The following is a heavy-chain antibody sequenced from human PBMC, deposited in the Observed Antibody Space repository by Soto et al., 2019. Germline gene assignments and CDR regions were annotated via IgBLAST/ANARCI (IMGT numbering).Heavy chain of an antibody. CDR1: GFTFSSYA. V-gene: IGHV3-23*01. J-gene: IGHJ6*02. D-gene: IGHD3-10*01. CDR2: ISGSGGST. CDR3: AKDRRFGSDLLRRYYYYGMDV. Sequence: GGSLRLSCAASGFTFSSYAMSWVRQAPGKGLEWVSAISGSGGSTYYADSVKGRFTISRDNSKNTLYLQMNSLRAEDTAVYYCAKDRRFGSDLLRRYYYYGMDVWGQGTTVTVSS.